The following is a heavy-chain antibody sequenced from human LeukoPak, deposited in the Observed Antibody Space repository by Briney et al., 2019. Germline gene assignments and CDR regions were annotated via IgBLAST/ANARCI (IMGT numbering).Heavy chain of an antibody. CDR1: GGSLSSSTYY. CDR3: ARLIAAAGRGIDH. Sequence: SETLSLTCTVSGGSLSSSTYYWGWIRQPPGKGREWIGSIYYSGSTYYNPSLKSPATISVDTSKNQFSLKLTSVTAADTAVYYCARLIAAAGRGIDHWGQGTLVTVSS. V-gene: IGHV4-39*01. J-gene: IGHJ4*02. D-gene: IGHD6-13*01. CDR2: IYYSGST.